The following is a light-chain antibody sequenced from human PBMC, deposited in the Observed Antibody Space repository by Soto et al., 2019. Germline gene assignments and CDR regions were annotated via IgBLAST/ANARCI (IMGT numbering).Light chain of an antibody. CDR1: SNDVGNYNY. Sequence: QSVLTQPASVSGSPRQSITISCTGTSNDVGNYNYVSWYQQYPGKAPKLIIYEVTNRPSGVSNRFSGSKSGNTASLTISGLQTEDEAAYYCSSYTSSTTLVFGGGTKLTVL. CDR3: SSYTSSTTLV. J-gene: IGLJ3*02. CDR2: EVT. V-gene: IGLV2-14*01.